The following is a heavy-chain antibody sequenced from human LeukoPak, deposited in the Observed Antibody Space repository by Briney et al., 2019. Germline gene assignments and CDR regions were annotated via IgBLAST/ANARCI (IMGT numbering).Heavy chain of an antibody. J-gene: IGHJ6*02. V-gene: IGHV4-59*08. CDR2: IYYSGST. CDR1: GGSISSYY. Sequence: SETLSLTCTVSGGSISSYYWSWIRQPPGKGLEWIGYIYYSGSTNYNPSLKSRLTISVDTSKKQYSLKLTSVTAADTAMYYCARQGGIAARQYYYGMDVWGQGTTVTVSS. CDR3: ARQGGIAARQYYYGMDV. D-gene: IGHD6-6*01.